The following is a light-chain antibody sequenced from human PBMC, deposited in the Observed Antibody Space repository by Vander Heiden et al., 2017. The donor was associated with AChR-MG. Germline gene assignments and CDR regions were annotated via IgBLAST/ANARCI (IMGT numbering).Light chain of an antibody. CDR3: QQANRFPPT. CDR2: ATS. CDR1: QAVSSW. V-gene: IGKV1-12*01. Sequence: IQLTQSPSSVSASVGARLTLPRRASQAVSSWLAWYQSKPGKATKHLTYATSSLQSMVPSRFSGSVSGTDFTLSFSSLQPEDFATHNCQQANRFPPTFGPGTKVEIK. J-gene: IGKJ3*01.